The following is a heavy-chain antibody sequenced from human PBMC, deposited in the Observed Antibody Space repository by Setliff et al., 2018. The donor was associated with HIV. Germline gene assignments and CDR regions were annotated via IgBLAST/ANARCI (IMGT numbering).Heavy chain of an antibody. CDR3: ASHSGGWNYYLDY. CDR1: GYSISSGYY. V-gene: IGHV4-38-2*01. CDR2: IYHNGIT. J-gene: IGHJ4*02. Sequence: ASETLSLTCGVSGYSISSGYYWGWIRQPPGKGLEWIGSIYHNGITYYNPSLKSRVTISVDTSQNQFSLKLSSVTAADTAVYYCASHSGGWNYYLDYWGQGTLVTVSS. D-gene: IGHD6-19*01.